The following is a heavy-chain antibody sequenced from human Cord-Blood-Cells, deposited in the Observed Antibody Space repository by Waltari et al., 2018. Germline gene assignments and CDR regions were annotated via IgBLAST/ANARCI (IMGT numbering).Heavy chain of an antibody. J-gene: IGHJ3*02. CDR3: AREPLRAPGAFDI. Sequence: QVQLQESGPGLVKPSETLSLTCTVSGGSISRYYWSWIRQPPGKGLEWIGYIYYSGSTNYNPSLKSRGTISVDTSKNQFSLKLSSVTAADTAVYYCAREPLRAPGAFDIWGQGTMVTVSS. D-gene: IGHD3-16*01. V-gene: IGHV4-59*01. CDR1: GGSISRYY. CDR2: IYYSGST.